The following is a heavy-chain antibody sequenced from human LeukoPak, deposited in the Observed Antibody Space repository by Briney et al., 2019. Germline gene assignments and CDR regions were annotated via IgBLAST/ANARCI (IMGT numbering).Heavy chain of an antibody. V-gene: IGHV1-2*02. CDR1: GYTFTGYY. Sequence: ASVKVSCNASGYTFTGYYMHRVRQAPGQGLEWMGWINPNTGGTNYAQKFQGRVTMTRDRSITTVYMELSGLRSDDTAIYYCAKGEAVSATWDYWGQGTLVTVSS. D-gene: IGHD6-19*01. CDR3: AKGEAVSATWDY. CDR2: INPNTGGT. J-gene: IGHJ4*02.